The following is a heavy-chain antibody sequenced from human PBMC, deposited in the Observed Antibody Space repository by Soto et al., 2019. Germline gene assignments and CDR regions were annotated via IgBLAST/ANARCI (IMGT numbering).Heavy chain of an antibody. CDR3: ARRIRSPYYYDFWSGIEGTFDP. CDR1: GYSFTSYW. V-gene: IGHV5-10-1*01. Sequence: GESLKISCNGSGYSFTSYWISWVRQMPWKGLEWMGRIDPSDSYTNYSPSFQGHVTISADKSISTAYLQWSSLKASDTAMYYCARRIRSPYYYDFWSGIEGTFDPRGQGTLVTVSS. CDR2: IDPSDSYT. J-gene: IGHJ5*02. D-gene: IGHD3-3*01.